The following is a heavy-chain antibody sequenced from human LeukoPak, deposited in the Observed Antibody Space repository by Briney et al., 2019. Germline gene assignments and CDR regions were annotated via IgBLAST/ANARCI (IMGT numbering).Heavy chain of an antibody. V-gene: IGHV5-51*01. Sequence: GDSLKISCKGSGYSFTTYWVGWVRQMPGKGLDWMGIIYPGDSNTRYSPSFQCQVTISADKSISTAYLQWSSLKASDTAMYYCARGCSSTTCYHNFDYWGQGTLVTVSS. D-gene: IGHD2-2*01. CDR1: GYSFTTYW. J-gene: IGHJ4*02. CDR3: ARGCSSTTCYHNFDY. CDR2: IYPGDSNT.